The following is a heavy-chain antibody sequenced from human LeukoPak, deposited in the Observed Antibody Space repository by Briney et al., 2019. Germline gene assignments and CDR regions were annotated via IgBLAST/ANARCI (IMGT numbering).Heavy chain of an antibody. Sequence: ASVKVSCKASGYIFTDYAIHWVRQAPGQRLEWMGWINAGNGNTKYSQEFQDRVTITRDTSASTAYYCARARYETRIWPKSRYDYYHYMDVWGKGTTVTVSS. CDR3: YDYYHYMDV. CDR1: GYIFTDYA. V-gene: IGHV1-3*03. CDR2: INAGNGNT. J-gene: IGHJ6*03. D-gene: IGHD2-8*02.